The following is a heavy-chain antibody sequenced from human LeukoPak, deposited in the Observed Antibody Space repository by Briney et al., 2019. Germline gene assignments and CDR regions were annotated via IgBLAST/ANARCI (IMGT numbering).Heavy chain of an antibody. Sequence: PSETLSLTCAVCGGSFSGYYWSWIRQPPGKGLEWIGEINHSGSTNYNPSLKSRVTISVDTSKNQFSLKLSSVTAADTAVYYCARVLYYGRYFDLWGRGTLVTVSS. J-gene: IGHJ2*01. D-gene: IGHD4-17*01. CDR3: ARVLYYGRYFDL. CDR2: INHSGST. V-gene: IGHV4-34*01. CDR1: GGSFSGYY.